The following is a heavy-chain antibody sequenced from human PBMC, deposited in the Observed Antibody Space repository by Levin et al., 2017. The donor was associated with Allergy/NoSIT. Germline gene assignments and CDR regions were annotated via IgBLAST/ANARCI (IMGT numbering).Heavy chain of an antibody. CDR1: GFTFRNYA. CDR3: AFSDAYGRHGRTFYH. CDR2: ISSNGIIT. J-gene: IGHJ5*02. V-gene: IGHV3-64*01. D-gene: IGHD3-10*01. Sequence: PGGSLRLSCEASGFTFRNYAMNWVRQAPGKGLEYVSAISSNGIITHYANSVKGRFTISRDNSKNRLYLQMGSLRAEDMAVYYCAFSDAYGRHGRTFYHWGQGTLVTVP.